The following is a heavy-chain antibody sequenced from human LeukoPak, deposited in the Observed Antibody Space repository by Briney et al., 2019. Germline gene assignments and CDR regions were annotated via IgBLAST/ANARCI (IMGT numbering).Heavy chain of an antibody. CDR2: ISHDGTT. CDR3: TREDRPFCPFAY. Sequence: SETLSLTCGVSGGSIDITNYWSWVRQAPGKGLXWIGEISHDGTTNYNPSLRSRVAMSLDRANNQFSLSLTSVTAADTAVYYCTREDRPFCPFAYWGQGVLVTVSS. CDR1: GGSIDITNY. J-gene: IGHJ4*02. V-gene: IGHV4-4*02. D-gene: IGHD3-22*01.